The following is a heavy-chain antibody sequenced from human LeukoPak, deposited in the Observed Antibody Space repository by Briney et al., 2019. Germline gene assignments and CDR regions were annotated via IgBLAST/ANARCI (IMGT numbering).Heavy chain of an antibody. CDR2: IYSGGNT. CDR1: GFTVSSNY. V-gene: IGHV3-66*01. CDR3: ARALGYGDSGMDV. Sequence: GGSLRLSCAASGFTVSSNYMSWVRQAPGKGLEWVSVIYSGGNTYYADSVKGRFTISRDNSKNTLYLQMNSLRAGDTAVYYCARALGYGDSGMDVWGQGTTVTVSS. J-gene: IGHJ6*02. D-gene: IGHD4-17*01.